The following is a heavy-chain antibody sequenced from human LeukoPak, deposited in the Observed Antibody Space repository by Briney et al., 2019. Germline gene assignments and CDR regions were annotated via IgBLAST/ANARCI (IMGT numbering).Heavy chain of an antibody. CDR3: AISIVVVPAAWTDAFDI. V-gene: IGHV1-2*02. Sequence: ASVKVSCKASGYTFTNYDINWVRQATGQGLEWMGWINPNSGGTNYAQKFQGRVTMTRDTSISTAYMELSRLRSDDTAVYYCAISIVVVPAAWTDAFDIWGQGTMVTVSS. CDR1: GYTFTNYD. CDR2: INPNSGGT. D-gene: IGHD2-2*01. J-gene: IGHJ3*02.